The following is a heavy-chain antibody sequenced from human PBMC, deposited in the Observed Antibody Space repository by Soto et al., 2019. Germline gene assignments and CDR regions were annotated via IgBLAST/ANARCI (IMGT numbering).Heavy chain of an antibody. Sequence: NPSETLSLTCTVSGGSISSYYWSWIRQPPGKGLEWIGYVYYSGSTNYNPSLKSRVTISVDTSKNQFSLKLSSVTAADTAVYYCAREGPVVPAAIGYYYGMDVWGQGTTVTVSS. J-gene: IGHJ6*02. V-gene: IGHV4-59*01. CDR2: VYYSGST. CDR1: GGSISSYY. CDR3: AREGPVVPAAIGYYYGMDV. D-gene: IGHD2-2*01.